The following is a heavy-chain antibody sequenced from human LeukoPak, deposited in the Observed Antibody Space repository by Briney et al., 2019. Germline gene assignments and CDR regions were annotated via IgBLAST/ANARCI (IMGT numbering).Heavy chain of an antibody. CDR2: IYYSGST. Sequence: SETLSLTCTVSGGSISSGDYHWSWIRQPPGKGLEWIGYIYYSGSTYYNPSLKSRVTISVDTSKNQFSLKLSSVTAADTAVYYCARDVGPLGQLLSRANWFDPWGQGTLVTVSS. D-gene: IGHD2-2*01. CDR1: GGSISSGDYH. V-gene: IGHV4-30-4*01. CDR3: ARDVGPLGQLLSRANWFDP. J-gene: IGHJ5*02.